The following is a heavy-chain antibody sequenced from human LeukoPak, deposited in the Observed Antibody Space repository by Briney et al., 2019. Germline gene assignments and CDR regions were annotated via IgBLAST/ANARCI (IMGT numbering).Heavy chain of an antibody. D-gene: IGHD3-10*01. V-gene: IGHV3-23*01. Sequence: GGSLRLSCLASGFTFSSYSMSWVRQAPGKGLEWVSAISPDDSTAYYADSVKGRFTISGDNSKNTVFLHINSLRPEDTAVYYCAKDLTPYYFYGSGTFNYWGQGTLVTVSS. CDR2: ISPDDSTA. J-gene: IGHJ4*02. CDR3: AKDLTPYYFYGSGTFNY. CDR1: GFTFSSYS.